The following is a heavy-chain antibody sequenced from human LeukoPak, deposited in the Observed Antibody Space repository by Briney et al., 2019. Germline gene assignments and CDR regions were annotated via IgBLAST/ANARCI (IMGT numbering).Heavy chain of an antibody. CDR3: ARKTLYYDYVWGSYRYTGWFDP. CDR2: IYYSGST. D-gene: IGHD3-16*02. J-gene: IGHJ5*02. V-gene: IGHV4-39*07. Sequence: SETLSLTCTVSGGSISSSSYYWGWIRQPPGKGLEWIGSIYYSGSTNYNPSLKSRVTISVDTSKNQFSLKLSSVTAADTAVYYCARKTLYYDYVWGSYRYTGWFDPWGQGTLVTVSS. CDR1: GGSISSSSYY.